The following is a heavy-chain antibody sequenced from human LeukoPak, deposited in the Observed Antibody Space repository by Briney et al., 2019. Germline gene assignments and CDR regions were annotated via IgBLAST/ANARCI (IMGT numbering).Heavy chain of an antibody. D-gene: IGHD6-13*01. CDR1: GFTFDDYA. CDR3: AKDGSSSWFEVFPDY. V-gene: IGHV3-9*01. Sequence: GGSLRLSCAVSGFTFDDYAMHWVRQAPGKGLEWVSGISWNSGSIGYADSVKGRFTISRDNAKNSLYLQMNSLRAEDTALYYCAKDGSSSWFEVFPDYWGQGTLVTVPS. J-gene: IGHJ4*02. CDR2: ISWNSGSI.